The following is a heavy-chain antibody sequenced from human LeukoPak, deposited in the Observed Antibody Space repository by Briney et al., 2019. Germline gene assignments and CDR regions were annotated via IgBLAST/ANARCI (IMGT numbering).Heavy chain of an antibody. V-gene: IGHV3-11*01. CDR3: AKGGGHTSGWFDS. J-gene: IGHJ5*01. CDR2: ISSGGTSI. D-gene: IGHD6-19*01. Sequence: GGSLRLSCAASGFTFSDYYMSWIRQAPGKGLEWVSYISSGGTSIYYADSVKGRFPISRDNAKNSLYLQMNRLRAEDTAVYYCAKGGGHTSGWFDSWGQGSLVTVSS. CDR1: GFTFSDYY.